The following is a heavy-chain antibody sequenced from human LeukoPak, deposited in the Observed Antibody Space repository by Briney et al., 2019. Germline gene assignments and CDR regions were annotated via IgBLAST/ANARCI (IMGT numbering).Heavy chain of an antibody. Sequence: ASVKVSCTASGYTFTGYYMHWVRQAPGQGLEWMGRINPNNGATNYAQKLQGRVTITGDTSISTAYMELSSLRSDDTAVYYCTRETGSYHGKDYWGQGTLVTVSS. D-gene: IGHD1-26*01. CDR2: INPNNGAT. CDR3: TRETGSYHGKDY. J-gene: IGHJ4*02. CDR1: GYTFTGYY. V-gene: IGHV1-2*06.